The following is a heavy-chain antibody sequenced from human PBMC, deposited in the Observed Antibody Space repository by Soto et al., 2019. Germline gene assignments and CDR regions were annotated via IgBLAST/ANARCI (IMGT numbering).Heavy chain of an antibody. D-gene: IGHD1-1*01. CDR2: IYYSGST. J-gene: IGHJ6*02. V-gene: IGHV4-59*01. CDR1: GGSISSYY. Sequence: QVQLQESGPGLVKPSETLSLTCTVSGGSISSYYWSWIRQPPGKGLEWIGYIYYSGSTNYNPSLKSLVTISVDTSKNQFSLKLSSVTAADTAVYYCAWEGTAVDSYYYYGMDVGGQGTTVTVSS. CDR3: AWEGTAVDSYYYYGMDV.